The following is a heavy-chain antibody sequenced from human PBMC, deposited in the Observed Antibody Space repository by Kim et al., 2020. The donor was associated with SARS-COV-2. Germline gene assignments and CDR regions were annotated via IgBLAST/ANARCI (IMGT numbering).Heavy chain of an antibody. D-gene: IGHD3-3*01. CDR3: ARDTTYDFWSGYSEGMDV. V-gene: IGHV3-11*05. J-gene: IGHJ6*02. Sequence: KGRVTISRDNAKNALYLQRNSLRAEDTAVYYCARDTTYDFWSGYSEGMDVWGQGTTVTVSS.